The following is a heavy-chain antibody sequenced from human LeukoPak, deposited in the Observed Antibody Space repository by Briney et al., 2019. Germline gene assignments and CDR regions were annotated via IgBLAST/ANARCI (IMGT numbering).Heavy chain of an antibody. CDR2: ISGSGDNT. D-gene: IGHD4-23*01. Sequence: GGSLRLSCAASGFTFSTYAMTWVRQAPGKGLEWVSTISGSGDNTYYADSVKGRFTISRDNAKNSLYLQMNSLRAEDTALYYCAKGADYGGNSAFDYWGQGTLVTVSS. J-gene: IGHJ4*02. CDR1: GFTFSTYA. V-gene: IGHV3-23*01. CDR3: AKGADYGGNSAFDY.